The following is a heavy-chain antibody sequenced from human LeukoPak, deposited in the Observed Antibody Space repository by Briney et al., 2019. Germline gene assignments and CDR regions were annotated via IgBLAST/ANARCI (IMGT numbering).Heavy chain of an antibody. D-gene: IGHD5-18*01. V-gene: IGHV1-69*05. CDR3: ARDLIGRRGYSYGFNYFDY. J-gene: IGHJ4*02. CDR2: IIPIFGTA. CDR1: GGTFSSYA. Sequence: SVKVSCKASGGTFSSYAISWVRQAPGQGLEWMGGIIPIFGTANYAQKFQGRVTITTDESTSTAYMELSSLRSEDTAVYYCARDLIGRRGYSYGFNYFDYWGQGTLVTVSS.